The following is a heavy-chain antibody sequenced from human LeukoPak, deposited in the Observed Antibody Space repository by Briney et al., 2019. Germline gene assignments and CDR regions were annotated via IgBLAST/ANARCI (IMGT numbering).Heavy chain of an antibody. CDR3: ARDVLLAPREFDY. CDR1: GFTFSSYS. V-gene: IGHV3-21*01. D-gene: IGHD3-10*01. CDR2: ISSSSSYI. Sequence: GGSLRLSCAASGFTFSSYSMNWVRQAPGKGLEWVSSISSSSSYIYYADSVKGRFTISRDNAKNSLYLQMNSLRAEDTAVYYCARDVLLAPREFDYWGQGTLVIVSS. J-gene: IGHJ4*02.